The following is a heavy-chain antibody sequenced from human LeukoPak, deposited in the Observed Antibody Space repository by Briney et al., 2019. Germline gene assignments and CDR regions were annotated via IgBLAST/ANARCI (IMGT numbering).Heavy chain of an antibody. CDR2: IYHSGNT. D-gene: IGHD5-12*01. J-gene: IGHJ4*02. V-gene: IGHV4-38-2*02. CDR3: ARDRSGGYSGIDY. Sequence: PSETPSLTCIVSGYSISRGYYWGWIRQPPGKGLEWIASIYHSGNTYYNTSLKSRVIISVDTSKNQSSLKLSSVTAADTAVYYCARDRSGGYSGIDYWGQGTLVTVSS. CDR1: GYSISRGYY.